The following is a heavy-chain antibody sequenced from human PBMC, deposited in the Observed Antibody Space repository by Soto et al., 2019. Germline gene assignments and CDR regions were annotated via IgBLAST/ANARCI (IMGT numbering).Heavy chain of an antibody. J-gene: IGHJ5*02. CDR2: INHSGST. CDR3: ASLLNYYDSSGYYPNWFDP. Sequence: SETLSLTCAVYGGSFSGNYWSWIRQPPGKGLEWIGEINHSGSTNYNPSLKSRVTISVDTSKNQFSLKLSSVTAADTAVYYCASLLNYYDSSGYYPNWFDPWGQGTLVTVSS. V-gene: IGHV4-34*01. CDR1: GGSFSGNY. D-gene: IGHD3-22*01.